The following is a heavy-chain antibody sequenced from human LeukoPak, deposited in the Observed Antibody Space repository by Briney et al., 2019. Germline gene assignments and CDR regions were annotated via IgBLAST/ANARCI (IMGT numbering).Heavy chain of an antibody. J-gene: IGHJ4*02. CDR1: GFTFSSFE. V-gene: IGHV3-48*03. CDR3: ARSSGSYYNHDY. Sequence: AGGSLRLSCAASGFTFSSFEMNWVRQAPGKGLEWVSYISSSGSTIYYADSVKGRFTISRDNAKNSLYLQMNTLRDEDTAVYYCARSSGSYYNHDYWGQGTLVTVSS. D-gene: IGHD3-10*01. CDR2: ISSSGSTI.